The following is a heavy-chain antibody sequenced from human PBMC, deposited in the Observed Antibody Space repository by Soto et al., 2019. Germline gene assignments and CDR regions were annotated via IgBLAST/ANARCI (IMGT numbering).Heavy chain of an antibody. CDR3: ARARDSSGFYFDY. V-gene: IGHV4-59*01. CDR1: GGSISSYY. CDR2: IYYSGST. J-gene: IGHJ4*02. Sequence: SETLSLTCTVSGGSISSYYWSWIRQPPGKGLEWIGYIYYSGSTNYNPSLKSRVTISLDKSKNHFSLKLSSVIAADTAVYYCARARDSSGFYFDYWGQGSLVTVSS. D-gene: IGHD3-22*01.